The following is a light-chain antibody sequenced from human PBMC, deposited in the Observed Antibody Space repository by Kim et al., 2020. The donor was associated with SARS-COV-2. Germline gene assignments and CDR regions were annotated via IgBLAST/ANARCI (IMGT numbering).Light chain of an antibody. V-gene: IGKV3-20*01. J-gene: IGKJ2*01. CDR3: QQYGSSPHT. CDR2: GAS. CDR1: QSVSSSY. Sequence: EIVLTQSPGTLSLSPGERATLSCRASQSVSSSYLAWYQQKPGQAPRLLMYGASSRATGIPDRFSGSGSGTDFTLTISRLEPEDFAVYYCQQYGSSPHTFGQGTKVDIK.